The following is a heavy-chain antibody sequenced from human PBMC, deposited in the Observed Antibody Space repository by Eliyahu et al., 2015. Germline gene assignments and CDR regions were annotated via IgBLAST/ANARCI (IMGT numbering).Heavy chain of an antibody. D-gene: IGHD3-22*01. V-gene: IGHV3-33*01. CDR1: GXXFXSHG. CDR2: IWFDGSNK. J-gene: IGHJ4*02. Sequence: QVQLVESGGGXVQPGRSLRLSCAASGXXFXSHGMSWVRQAPGKGLEWVAGIWFDGSNKYYADSVKGRFTISRDNSKNTLFVQMNSLRAEDTAVYYCARDGGRYDRSGYFDYWGQGTLVTVSS. CDR3: ARDGGRYDRSGYFDY.